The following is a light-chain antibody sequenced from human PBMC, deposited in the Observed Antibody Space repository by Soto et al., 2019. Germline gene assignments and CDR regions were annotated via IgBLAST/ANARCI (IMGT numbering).Light chain of an antibody. Sequence: IALTQSPGTLSLSPGERATLSCRASQSVTSNYLAWYQQKPGQAPRLLMFGASIRDTGVPDRFSGSGSGTDFTLTISRLEPEDFAVFYCQQYGSSPGTFGQGTKLDIK. V-gene: IGKV3-20*01. CDR3: QQYGSSPGT. CDR2: GAS. CDR1: QSVTSNY. J-gene: IGKJ1*01.